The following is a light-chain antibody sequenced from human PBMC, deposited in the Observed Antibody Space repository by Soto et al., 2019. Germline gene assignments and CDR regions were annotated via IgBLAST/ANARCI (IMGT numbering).Light chain of an antibody. V-gene: IGKV3-11*01. CDR2: DAS. J-gene: IGKJ1*01. Sequence: ETVLTQSPATLSVSPGERVTLSCRASQSVSSYLAWYQQKPGQAPRLLIYDASNRATGIPARFSGSGSGTDFTLTISSLEPEDFAVYYCQQRSNWPSFGQGTKVDIK. CDR3: QQRSNWPS. CDR1: QSVSSY.